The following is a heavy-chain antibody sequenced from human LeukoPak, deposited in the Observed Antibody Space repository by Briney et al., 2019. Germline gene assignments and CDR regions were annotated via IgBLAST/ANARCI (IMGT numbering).Heavy chain of an antibody. D-gene: IGHD4-17*01. CDR1: GFTFSTDA. Sequence: PGGSLRLSCAASGFTFSTDAMHWVRQAPGKGLEWVAVISNDATKKYYADSVKGRSTISRDNSENTLYLQMNSLRAEDTAVYYCAKDMNTVTTTFDYWGQGTLVTVSS. CDR2: ISNDATKK. CDR3: AKDMNTVTTTFDY. V-gene: IGHV3-30*18. J-gene: IGHJ4*02.